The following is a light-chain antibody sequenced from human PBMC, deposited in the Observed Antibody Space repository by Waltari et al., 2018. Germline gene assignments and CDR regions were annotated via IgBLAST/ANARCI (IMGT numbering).Light chain of an antibody. V-gene: IGLV2-23*02. CDR3: CSYAGSSVSV. CDR1: SIDVGTYNL. J-gene: IGLJ3*02. CDR2: DVN. Sequence: QSALTQPATASGSPGQSITISCTGSSIDVGTYNLVSLYQQHPGKAPNLIIYDVNKRPLGVSNRFSGSKSGNTASLTISGLQAADEADYYCCSYAGSSVSVFGGGTKVTVL.